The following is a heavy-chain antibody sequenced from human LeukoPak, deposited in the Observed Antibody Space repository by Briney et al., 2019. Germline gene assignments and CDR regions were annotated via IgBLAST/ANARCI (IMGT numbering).Heavy chain of an antibody. Sequence: GGSLRLSCAASGFTFSSYSMNWVRQAPGKGLEWVSYISSSSSTIYYADSVKGRFTISRDNAKNSLYLQMNSLRDEDTAVYYCVRDPIHAHMLPTYFDYWGQGTLVTVSS. V-gene: IGHV3-48*02. CDR2: ISSSSSTI. D-gene: IGHD4/OR15-4a*01. CDR3: VRDPIHAHMLPTYFDY. J-gene: IGHJ4*02. CDR1: GFTFSSYS.